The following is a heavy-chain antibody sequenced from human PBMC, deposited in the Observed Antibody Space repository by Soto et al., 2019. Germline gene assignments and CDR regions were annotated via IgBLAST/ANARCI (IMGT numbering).Heavy chain of an antibody. J-gene: IGHJ4*02. CDR2: IYPGDSDT. CDR3: ARLTYYDFWSGYYIPYYFDY. V-gene: IGHV5-51*01. CDR1: GYSFTSYW. Sequence: GESLKISCKGSGYSFTSYWIGWVRQMPGKGLEWMGIIYPGDSDTRYSPSFQGQVTISADKSISTAYLQWSSLKASDTAMYYCARLTYYDFWSGYYIPYYFDYWGQGTLVTVSS. D-gene: IGHD3-3*01.